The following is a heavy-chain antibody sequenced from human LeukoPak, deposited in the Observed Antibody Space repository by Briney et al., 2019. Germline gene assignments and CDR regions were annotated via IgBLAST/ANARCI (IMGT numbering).Heavy chain of an antibody. D-gene: IGHD1-7*01. V-gene: IGHV3-23*01. J-gene: IGHJ4*02. Sequence: PGGSLRLSCAGSGFTFSNYAMSWVRQAPGKGLEWVSVISGSGGDTYYADSVKGRFTISRDNSKNTLYLQMNTLRAEDTALYFCARDRVAGTSPKIDYWGQGTLVTVSS. CDR1: GFTFSNYA. CDR3: ARDRVAGTSPKIDY. CDR2: ISGSGGDT.